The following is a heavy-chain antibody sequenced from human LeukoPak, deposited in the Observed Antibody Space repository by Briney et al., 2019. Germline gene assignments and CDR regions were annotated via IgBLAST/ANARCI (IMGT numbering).Heavy chain of an antibody. CDR2: ISWNSGSI. V-gene: IGHV3-9*01. CDR3: AKVLGRYSYGYPFDY. J-gene: IGHJ4*02. D-gene: IGHD5-18*01. Sequence: GGSLRLSCAASGFTFDDYAMHWVRQAPGKGLEWVSGISWNSGSIGYADSVKGRFTISRDNAKNSLYLQMNSLRAEDTALYYCAKVLGRYSYGYPFDYWGQGTLVTVSS. CDR1: GFTFDDYA.